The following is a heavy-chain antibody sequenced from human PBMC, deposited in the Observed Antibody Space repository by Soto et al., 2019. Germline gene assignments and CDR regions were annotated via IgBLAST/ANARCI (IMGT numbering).Heavy chain of an antibody. D-gene: IGHD5-12*01. Sequence: VRSLRLCCAVSEFSVDEYGMSWVRQVPGKGLEWVSGINWNGGSTGYADSVKGRFTISRDNAKNSLYLQMNSLRAGDTALYYCARVPPGGYSGYDSAFDIWGQGTMVTVSS. V-gene: IGHV3-20*04. J-gene: IGHJ3*02. CDR3: ARVPPGGYSGYDSAFDI. CDR1: EFSVDEYG. CDR2: INWNGGST.